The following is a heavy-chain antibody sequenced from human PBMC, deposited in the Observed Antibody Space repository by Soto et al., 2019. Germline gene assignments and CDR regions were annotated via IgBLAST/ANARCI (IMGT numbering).Heavy chain of an antibody. J-gene: IGHJ6*02. CDR1: GGTFSSYA. CDR3: ARDPALNTYYYDSSGYHGLYYYGMDV. V-gene: IGHV1-69*05. CDR2: IIPIFGTA. D-gene: IGHD3-22*01. Sequence: ASVKVSCKASGGTFSSYAISWVRQAPGQGLEWMGGIIPIFGTANYAQKFQGRVTMTTDTSTSTAYMELRSLRSDDTAVYYCARDPALNTYYYDSSGYHGLYYYGMDVWGQGTTVTVSS.